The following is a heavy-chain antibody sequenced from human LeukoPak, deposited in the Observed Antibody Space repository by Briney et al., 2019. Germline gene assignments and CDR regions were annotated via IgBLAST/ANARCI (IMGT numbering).Heavy chain of an antibody. J-gene: IGHJ4*02. CDR1: GYSFLAHY. V-gene: IGHV1-2*02. CDR2: INPNSGAT. D-gene: IGHD3-10*01. CDR3: ARDLYGSLTYGLDS. Sequence: ASVKVSCKTSGYSFLAHYIHCVRQAPGQGLEWMAWINPNSGATVLAQKFQGAVSITRDTSSTTAYMELSRLTSDDTAVYFCARDLYGSLTYGLDSWGQGTLVIVSS.